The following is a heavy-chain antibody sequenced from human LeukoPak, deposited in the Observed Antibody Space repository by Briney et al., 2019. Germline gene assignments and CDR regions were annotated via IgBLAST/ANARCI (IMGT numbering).Heavy chain of an antibody. Sequence: GGSLRLSCAASGFTFSSYAMSWVRQAPGKGLEWVSAISGSGGSTYYADSVKGRFTISRDNSKNTLYPQMNSLRAEDTAVYYCAKAGGLGYCTNGVCSVDYWGQGTLVTVSS. V-gene: IGHV3-23*01. CDR2: ISGSGGST. D-gene: IGHD2-8*01. CDR3: AKAGGLGYCTNGVCSVDY. CDR1: GFTFSSYA. J-gene: IGHJ4*02.